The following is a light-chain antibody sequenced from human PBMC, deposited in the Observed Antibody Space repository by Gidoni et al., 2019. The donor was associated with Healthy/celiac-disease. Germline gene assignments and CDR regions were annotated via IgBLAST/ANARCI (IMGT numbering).Light chain of an antibody. Sequence: IQMTQSPSSLSASVGDRVTITCRARQSISSYLNWYQQKPGKAPKLLIYSASSLQSGVPSRFSGSRAGTDFTLTISSLQPEDFATYYCQQSYSTLLYTFGQGTKLEIK. CDR1: QSISSY. V-gene: IGKV1-39*01. J-gene: IGKJ2*01. CDR3: QQSYSTLLYT. CDR2: SAS.